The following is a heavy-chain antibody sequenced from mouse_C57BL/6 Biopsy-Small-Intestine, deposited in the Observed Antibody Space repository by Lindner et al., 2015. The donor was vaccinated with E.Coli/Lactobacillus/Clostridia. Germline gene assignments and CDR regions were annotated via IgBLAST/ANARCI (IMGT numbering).Heavy chain of an antibody. J-gene: IGHJ2*01. CDR3: ATVTTVVATPYYFDY. V-gene: IGHV1-55*01. CDR2: IYPGSGST. D-gene: IGHD1-1*01. CDR1: GYTFTSYW. Sequence: VQLQESGAELVKPGASVKMSCKASGYTFTSYWITWVKQRPGQGLEWIGDIYPGSGSTNYNEKFKSKATLTVDTSSSTAYMQLSSLTSEDSAVYYCATVTTVVATPYYFDYWGQGTTLTVSS.